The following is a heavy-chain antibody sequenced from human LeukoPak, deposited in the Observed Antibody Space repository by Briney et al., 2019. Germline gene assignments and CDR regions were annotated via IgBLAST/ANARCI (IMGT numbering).Heavy chain of an antibody. D-gene: IGHD6-19*01. CDR1: GFTVSSRY. V-gene: IGHV3-66*01. CDR2: IDSGGHT. Sequence: PGGSLRLSCAASGFTVSSRYMSWVRQAPGTGLEWVSAIDSGGHTYYADSVNGRFTISRDNSKNKLHLQINSLRAEDTAVYYCARDLVGSSGWWDFDSWGQGTLVTVSS. CDR3: ARDLVGSSGWWDFDS. J-gene: IGHJ4*02.